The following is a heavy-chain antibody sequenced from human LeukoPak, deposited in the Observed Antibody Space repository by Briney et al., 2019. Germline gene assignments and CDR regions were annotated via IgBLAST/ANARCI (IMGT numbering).Heavy chain of an antibody. CDR2: ISGSGDTS. CDR3: AKFAKPYRQWLALFDY. J-gene: IGHJ4*02. CDR1: GFTVSSYA. D-gene: IGHD6-19*01. V-gene: IGHV3-23*01. Sequence: GGSLRLSCAASGFTVSSYAMSWVRQAPGKGLEWVSAISGSGDTSYYADSVRGRFTISRDISNNTLFLQMNSLRAEDTAVYYCAKFAKPYRQWLALFDYWGQGTLVTVSS.